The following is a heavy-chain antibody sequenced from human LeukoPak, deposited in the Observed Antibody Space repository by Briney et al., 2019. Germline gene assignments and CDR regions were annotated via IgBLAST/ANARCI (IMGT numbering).Heavy chain of an antibody. CDR2: ISYDGSNK. CDR1: GFTFSSYA. J-gene: IGHJ4*02. Sequence: GGSLRLSCAASGFTFSSYAMSWVRQAPGKGLEWVAVISYDGSNKYYAGSVKGRFTISRDNSKNTLYLQMNSLRAEDTAVYYCAKDLTGRWLQSQYYSDYWGQGTLVTVSS. D-gene: IGHD5-24*01. V-gene: IGHV3-30*18. CDR3: AKDLTGRWLQSQYYSDY.